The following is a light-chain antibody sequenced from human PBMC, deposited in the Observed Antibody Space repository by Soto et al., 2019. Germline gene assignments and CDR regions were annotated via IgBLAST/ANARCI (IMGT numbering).Light chain of an antibody. Sequence: EIVLTQSPGTLSLSPGDRATLSCRASQSVGGNVAWYQQIPGQPPKLLILGASSRATGIADKFSGSGSGTDFTLTISTLEPEDFALYYCQHYGAAPITFGQGTRREIK. CDR2: GAS. J-gene: IGKJ5*01. V-gene: IGKV3-20*01. CDR3: QHYGAAPIT. CDR1: QSVGGN.